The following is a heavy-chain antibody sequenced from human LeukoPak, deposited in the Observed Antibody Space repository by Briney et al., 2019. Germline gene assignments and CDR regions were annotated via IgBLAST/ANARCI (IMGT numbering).Heavy chain of an antibody. D-gene: IGHD4-23*01. CDR1: GYTLTELS. J-gene: IGHJ4*02. CDR2: FDPEDGET. V-gene: IGHV1-24*01. Sequence: ASVKVSCKVSGYTLTELSMHWVRQAPGKGLEWMGGFDPEDGETIYAQKFQGRVTMTEDTSTDTAYMELSSLRSEDTAVCYCATDPSANGGNSWDYWGQGTLVTVSS. CDR3: ATDPSANGGNSWDY.